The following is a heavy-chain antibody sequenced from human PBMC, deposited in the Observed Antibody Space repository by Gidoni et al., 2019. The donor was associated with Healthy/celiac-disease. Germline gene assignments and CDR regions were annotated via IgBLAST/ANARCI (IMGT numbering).Heavy chain of an antibody. CDR1: GGSISSYY. V-gene: IGHV4-59*01. J-gene: IGHJ4*02. Sequence: QVQLQESGPGLVKPSETLSLTCTVSGGSISSYYWSWIRQPTGKGLEWIGYIYYSGSTNYNPSLKSRVTISVDTSKNQFSLKLSSVTAADTAVYYCARVRSGPSLYYFDYWGQGTLVTVSS. CDR3: ARVRSGPSLYYFDY. D-gene: IGHD2-15*01. CDR2: IYYSGST.